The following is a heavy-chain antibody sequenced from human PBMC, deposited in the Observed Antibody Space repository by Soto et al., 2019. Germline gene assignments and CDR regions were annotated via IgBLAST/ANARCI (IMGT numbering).Heavy chain of an antibody. CDR1: GFTFVDFA. J-gene: IGHJ6*04. V-gene: IGHV3-23*01. CDR2: ISGSGAVT. CDR3: AKDRSWASGYGMDV. Sequence: PGGSLRLSCAASGFTFVDFAMNWVRQAPGKGLEWVSVISGSGAVTYYAESVKGRFTISRDKSKNTVSLEMDSLRAEDTAVYYCAKDRSWASGYGMDVWGKGXTVTVYS. D-gene: IGHD3-10*01.